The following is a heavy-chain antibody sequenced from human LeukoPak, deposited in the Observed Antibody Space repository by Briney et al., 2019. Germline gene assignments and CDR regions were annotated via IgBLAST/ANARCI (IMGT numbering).Heavy chain of an antibody. V-gene: IGHV4-39*01. J-gene: IGHJ3*02. CDR3: ARQSGYYSVDAFDI. D-gene: IGHD3-22*01. Sequence: SETLSLTCTVSGGSISSSSYYWGWIRQPPGKGLEWIGSIYYSGSTYYNPSLKSRVTISVDTSKNQFSLKLSSVTAANTAVYYCARQSGYYSVDAFDIWGQGTMVTVSS. CDR1: GGSISSSSYY. CDR2: IYYSGST.